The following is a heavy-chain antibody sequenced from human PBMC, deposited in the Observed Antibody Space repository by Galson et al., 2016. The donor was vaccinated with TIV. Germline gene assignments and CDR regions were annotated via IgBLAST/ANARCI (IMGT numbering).Heavy chain of an antibody. V-gene: IGHV3-20*04. CDR3: ARLNGDTSYYFYIDV. CDR2: ISWNGGST. D-gene: IGHD3-10*01. CDR1: GFTFDDHG. J-gene: IGHJ6*03. Sequence: SLRLSCAASGFTFDDHGMSWVRQAPGKGLEWVSGISWNGGSTHYADSVKGRFTVSRDNAKNSVYLQMNSLRAEDTALYYCARLNGDTSYYFYIDVWGKGTTVTVSS.